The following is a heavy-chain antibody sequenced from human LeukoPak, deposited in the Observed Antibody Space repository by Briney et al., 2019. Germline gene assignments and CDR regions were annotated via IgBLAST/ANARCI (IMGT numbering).Heavy chain of an antibody. Sequence: SETLSLTCTVSGGSISSYYWSWIRQPPGKGLEWIGYISYSGSTNYNPSLKSRVTISVDTSKNQFSLKLSSVTAADTAVYYCARDGDCSSDSCYFDYWGQGILVTVSS. J-gene: IGHJ4*02. CDR1: GGSISSYY. CDR2: ISYSGST. CDR3: ARDGDCSSDSCYFDY. D-gene: IGHD2-2*01. V-gene: IGHV4-59*01.